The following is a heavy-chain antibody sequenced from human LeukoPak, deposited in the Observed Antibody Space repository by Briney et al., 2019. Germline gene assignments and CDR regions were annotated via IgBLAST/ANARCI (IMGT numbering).Heavy chain of an antibody. D-gene: IGHD3-10*01. CDR3: ARMEWEVRGRNYYYYMDV. CDR2: MNPNSGNT. Sequence: GASVKVSCKASGYTFTSYDINWVRQATGQGLEWMGWMNPNSGNTGYAQKFQGRVTITKNTSISTAYMELSSLRSDDTDVYYCARMEWEVRGRNYYYYMDVWGKGTTVTISS. V-gene: IGHV1-8*03. J-gene: IGHJ6*03. CDR1: GYTFTSYD.